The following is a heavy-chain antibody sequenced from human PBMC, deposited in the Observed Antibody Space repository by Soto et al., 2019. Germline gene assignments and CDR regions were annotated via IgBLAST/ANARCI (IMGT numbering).Heavy chain of an antibody. CDR2: IKQDGSEK. Sequence: GGSLRLSCAASGFTFTTYWMTWVRQAPGKGLEWVANIKQDGSEKFYVGSVRDRFTISRDNAKNSMYLQMNSLRAEDTAVYYCARRSSGRLTTAWAPLDWWGQGTLVTVSS. J-gene: IGHJ4*02. D-gene: IGHD2-15*01. CDR3: ARRSSGRLTTAWAPLDW. CDR1: GFTFTTYW. V-gene: IGHV3-7*03.